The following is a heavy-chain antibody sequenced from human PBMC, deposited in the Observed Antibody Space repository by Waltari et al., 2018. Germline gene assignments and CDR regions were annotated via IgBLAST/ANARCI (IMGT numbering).Heavy chain of an antibody. Sequence: QVQLVQSGAEVKKPGASVKVSCKASGYTFTSYGISWVRQAPGQGLEWMGWISAYNGNTSYAQKLQGRVTMTTDTSTSTAYMELRSLRSDDTAVYYCARDPLDFWSGYYDYYYYMDVWGKGTTVTVSS. CDR3: ARDPLDFWSGYYDYYYYMDV. D-gene: IGHD3-3*01. CDR1: GYTFTSYG. CDR2: ISAYNGNT. J-gene: IGHJ6*03. V-gene: IGHV1-18*01.